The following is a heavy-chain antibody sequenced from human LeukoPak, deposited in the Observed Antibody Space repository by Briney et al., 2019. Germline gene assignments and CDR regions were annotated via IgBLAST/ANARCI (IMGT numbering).Heavy chain of an antibody. V-gene: IGHV3-7*04. CDR3: ARGVFRYSD. J-gene: IGHJ4*02. Sequence: GGSLRLSCAVSGXTFRSYWMAWVRQAPGKGLEWVANINEDGSEKYYADSVKGRFTISRDNAKTSLYVQMNSLRAEDTAVYYCARGVFRYSDWGQGTLVTVSS. CDR2: INEDGSEK. D-gene: IGHD3-9*01. CDR1: GXTFRSYW.